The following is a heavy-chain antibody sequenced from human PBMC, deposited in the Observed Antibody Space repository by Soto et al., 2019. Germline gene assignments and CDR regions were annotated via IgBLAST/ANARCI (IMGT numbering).Heavy chain of an antibody. CDR2: INPNSGGT. V-gene: IGHV1-2*04. D-gene: IGHD5-12*01. CDR3: ARGDGYNFGGADAFDI. J-gene: IGHJ3*02. Sequence: QVQLVQSGAEVKKPGASVKVSCKASGYTFTGYYMHWVRQAPGQGLEWMGWINPNSGGTNYAQKFQGWVTMTRDTSISTAYMELSRLRSDVTAVYYCARGDGYNFGGADAFDIWGQGTMVTVSS. CDR1: GYTFTGYY.